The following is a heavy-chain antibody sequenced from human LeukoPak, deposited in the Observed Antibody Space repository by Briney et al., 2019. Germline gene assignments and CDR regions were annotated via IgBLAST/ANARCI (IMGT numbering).Heavy chain of an antibody. Sequence: GGSLRLSCAASGFTFRIHAMSWVRQAPGKGLEWVSTIGSGDDLHYADSVKGRFTVSRDDPQNTLYLQMNSLRAEDAAIYYCAKDATPGNSVYDHFDYWGQGPRSPSPQ. CDR1: GFTFRIHA. D-gene: IGHD5/OR15-5a*01. CDR3: AKDATPGNSVYDHFDY. CDR2: IGSGDDL. J-gene: IGHJ4*02. V-gene: IGHV3-23*01.